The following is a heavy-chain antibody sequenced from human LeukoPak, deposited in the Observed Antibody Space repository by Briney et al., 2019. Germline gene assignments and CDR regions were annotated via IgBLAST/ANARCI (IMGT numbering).Heavy chain of an antibody. CDR2: MNPNSGNT. Sequence: ASVKVSCKASGYTFTGYDINWVRQATGQGLEWMGWMNPNSGNTGYAQKFQGRVTMTRNTSISTAYMELSSLRSEDTAVYYCARGLRITIFGVVIGRNWFDPWGQGTLVTVSS. D-gene: IGHD3-3*01. CDR3: ARGLRITIFGVVIGRNWFDP. J-gene: IGHJ5*02. CDR1: GYTFTGYD. V-gene: IGHV1-8*01.